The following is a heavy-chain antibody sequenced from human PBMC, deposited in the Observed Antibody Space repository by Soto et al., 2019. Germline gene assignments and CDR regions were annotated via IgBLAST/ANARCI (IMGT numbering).Heavy chain of an antibody. V-gene: IGHV3-23*01. D-gene: IGHD4-17*01. J-gene: IGHJ6*03. CDR3: AKYPDYGVLDYYYYYMDV. Sequence: GGSLRLSCAASGFTFSSYAMSWVRQAPGKGLEWVSAISGSGGSTYYADSVKGRFTISRDNSKNTLYLQMNSLRAEDTAVYYCAKYPDYGVLDYYYYYMDVWGKGTTVTVSS. CDR1: GFTFSSYA. CDR2: ISGSGGST.